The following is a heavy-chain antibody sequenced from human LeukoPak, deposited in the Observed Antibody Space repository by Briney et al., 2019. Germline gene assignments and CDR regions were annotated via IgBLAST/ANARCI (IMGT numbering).Heavy chain of an antibody. CDR3: AKDDRDSNYDGEVY. Sequence: AGGSLRLSCAASGFTFSSYGMHWVRQAPGKGLEWVAVISYDGSNKYYADSVKGRFTISRDNSKNTLYLQMNSLRAEDAAVYYCAKDDRDSNYDGEVYWGQGTLVTVSS. CDR1: GFTFSSYG. V-gene: IGHV3-30*18. D-gene: IGHD4-11*01. CDR2: ISYDGSNK. J-gene: IGHJ4*02.